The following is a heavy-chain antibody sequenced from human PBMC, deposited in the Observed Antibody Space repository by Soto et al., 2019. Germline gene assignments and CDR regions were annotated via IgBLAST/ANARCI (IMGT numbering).Heavy chain of an antibody. Sequence: SETLSLTCSVSGGSLDNYYLTWIRQPPGKGLEFIGYIYYKGTTTYNPSLKSRVAISIDTSKNQFSLQLTSVIAADTAIYYCARLGDYYQSLGTWGRGTLVTVSS. J-gene: IGHJ5*02. CDR3: ARLGDYYQSLGT. D-gene: IGHD3-22*01. CDR2: IYYKGTT. CDR1: GGSLDNYY. V-gene: IGHV4-59*08.